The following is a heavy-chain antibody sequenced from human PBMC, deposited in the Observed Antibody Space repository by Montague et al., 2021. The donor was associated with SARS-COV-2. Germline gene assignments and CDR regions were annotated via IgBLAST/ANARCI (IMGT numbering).Heavy chain of an antibody. Sequence: SLSLSCSASGFTFSSYAMHWVRQAPGKGLEWVAVISYGGSNKYYADSVKGRFTISREMNSLRAEDTAVYYCARDNYDYVWGSYRYIYWGQGTLVTVSS. V-gene: IGHV3-30*04. D-gene: IGHD3-16*02. J-gene: IGHJ4*02. CDR1: GFTFSSYA. CDR2: ISYGGSNK. CDR3: ARDNYDYVWGSYRYIY.